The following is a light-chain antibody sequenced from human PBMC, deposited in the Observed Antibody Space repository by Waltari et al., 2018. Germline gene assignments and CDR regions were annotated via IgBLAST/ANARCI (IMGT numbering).Light chain of an antibody. V-gene: IGLV1-40*01. CDR2: GIS. CDR3: QSYDSSLDSVV. CDR1: SSNIGAGHD. J-gene: IGLJ2*01. Sequence: SVLTQPPSVSGAPGQRVTISCSGSSSNIGAGHDVQWYQQLPGTAPKLLIYGISVRPSGVPNRFSHSKSGASASLAITGLQADDEGHYYCQSYDSSLDSVVFGGGTKLTVL.